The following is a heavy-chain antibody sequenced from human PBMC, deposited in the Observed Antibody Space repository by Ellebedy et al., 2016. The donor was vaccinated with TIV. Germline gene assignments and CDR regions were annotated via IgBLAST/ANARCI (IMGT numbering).Heavy chain of an antibody. J-gene: IGHJ6*02. CDR1: GYTFINYY. Sequence: AASVKVSCKASGYTFINYYMNWVRQAPGQGLEWMGIINPGGCGTSYAQKFKGRVTMTRDTSTSTVYMELSSLSSGDTALYYCARAPLSGVFYGMDIWGQGTTVTVSS. CDR2: INPGGCGT. V-gene: IGHV1-46*01. D-gene: IGHD3-16*02. CDR3: ARAPLSGVFYGMDI.